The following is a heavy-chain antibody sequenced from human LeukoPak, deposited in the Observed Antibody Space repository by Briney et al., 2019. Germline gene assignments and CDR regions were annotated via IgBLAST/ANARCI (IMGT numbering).Heavy chain of an antibody. CDR2: IYYSGSA. CDR3: ANSEGYGPIDN. Sequence: SETLSLTCSVSGASISTSAYYWGWIRHPPWKGREWGVSIYYSGSAYYNASLNSRATIYIDTSINLFSLRLTSMPAAPPPGYFCANSEGYGPIDNWGQGTLVTVSS. V-gene: IGHV4-39*01. J-gene: IGHJ4*02. D-gene: IGHD5-12*01. CDR1: GASISTSAYY.